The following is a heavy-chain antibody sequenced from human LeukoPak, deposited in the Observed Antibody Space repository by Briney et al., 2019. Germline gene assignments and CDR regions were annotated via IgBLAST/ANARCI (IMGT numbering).Heavy chain of an antibody. V-gene: IGHV3-23*01. CDR1: GPFFSTYV. CDR3: ARDLPVGDYFDY. J-gene: IGHJ4*02. Sequence: GGSLRLSSAASGPFFSTYVISWVHPAPGKGLEWVSSISGHGGATYYADSVNGRFTLSRDNSENTLYLQMNSLRADDTAVYYCARDLPVGDYFDYWGQGTLVTVSS. D-gene: IGHD2-21*01. CDR2: ISGHGGAT.